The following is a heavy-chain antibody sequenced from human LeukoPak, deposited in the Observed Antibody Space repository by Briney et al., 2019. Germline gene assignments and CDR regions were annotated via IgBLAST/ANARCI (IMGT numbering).Heavy chain of an antibody. D-gene: IGHD1-26*01. J-gene: IGHJ3*02. CDR2: ISNDGSDT. CDR3: ARDRSIVGATGHGAFNI. CDR1: GFTFSKYG. V-gene: IGHV3-30*03. Sequence: GRSLRLSCAASGFTFSKYGMHWVRQAPGKGLEWVAVISNDGSDTYYVDSVKGRFTISRDNSKNTVYLQMNSLRTEDTAVYYCARDRSIVGATGHGAFNIWGQGTMVTVSS.